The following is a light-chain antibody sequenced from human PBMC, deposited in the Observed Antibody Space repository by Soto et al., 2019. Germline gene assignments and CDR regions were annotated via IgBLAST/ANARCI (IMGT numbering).Light chain of an antibody. V-gene: IGKV1-17*01. Sequence: DIQMTQSPSSLSASVGDRVTITCRASQGIGTDLGWYRQKPGRAPERLIYSTSSLQSGVTSRFSGSGSGKEFSLTVTSLQPEDFATYYFLLHYTYPRTFGQGTKVEIK. CDR1: QGIGTD. J-gene: IGKJ1*01. CDR2: STS. CDR3: LLHYTYPRT.